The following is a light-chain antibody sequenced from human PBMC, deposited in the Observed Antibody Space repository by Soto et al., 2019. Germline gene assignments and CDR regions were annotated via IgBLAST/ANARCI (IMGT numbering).Light chain of an antibody. Sequence: ELVLTRSPGTLSLSPGESDTVSCRASQTISRNYLVWYQKKRGQAPRLLIYGASTRATGIPDRFTGSGSGTDFTLNITSVALEDITVSFCQQYGSSLCTFGQGTKVDI. CDR2: GAS. CDR1: QTISRNY. CDR3: QQYGSSLCT. J-gene: IGKJ1*01. V-gene: IGKV3-20*01.